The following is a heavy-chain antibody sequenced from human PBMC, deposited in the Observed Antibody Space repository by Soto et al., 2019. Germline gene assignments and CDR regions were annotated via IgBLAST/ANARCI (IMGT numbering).Heavy chain of an antibody. Sequence: SETLSLTCTVSGGSISSSSYHWGWIRQPPGKGLEWIGSIYYSGSAYYNPSLKSRVTISVDTSKNQFSLKLSSVTAADTAVYYCARRRIAVAGKDPFFDYWGQGTLVTVSS. CDR3: ARRRIAVAGKDPFFDY. V-gene: IGHV4-39*01. D-gene: IGHD6-19*01. J-gene: IGHJ4*02. CDR1: GGSISSSSYH. CDR2: IYYSGSA.